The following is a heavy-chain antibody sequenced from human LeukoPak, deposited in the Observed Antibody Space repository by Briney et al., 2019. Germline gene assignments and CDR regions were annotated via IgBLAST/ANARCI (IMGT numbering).Heavy chain of an antibody. J-gene: IGHJ4*02. D-gene: IGHD6-19*01. Sequence: SETLSLTCAVYGGSFSGYYWSWIRQPPGKGLEWIGEINHSGSTNYNPSLKSRVTISVDTSKNQFSLKLSSVTAADTAVYYCARSRLPYSSGWYYFDYWGQGTLVTVSS. CDR1: GGSFSGYY. CDR3: ARSRLPYSSGWYYFDY. CDR2: INHSGST. V-gene: IGHV4-34*01.